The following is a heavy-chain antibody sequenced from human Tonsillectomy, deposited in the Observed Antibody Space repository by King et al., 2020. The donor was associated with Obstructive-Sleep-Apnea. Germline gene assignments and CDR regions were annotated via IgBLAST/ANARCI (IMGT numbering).Heavy chain of an antibody. CDR2: IYTSGST. J-gene: IGHJ4*02. CDR1: GDSISSYY. V-gene: IGHV4-4*07. Sequence: VQLQESVPGLVKPSETLSLTCTVSGDSISSYYWSWSWIRQPAGKGLEWIGRIYTSGSTNYNPSLKSRVTMSVDTSKNQLSLKLTSVTAADTALYYCARDGPPRGYSYGYFDYWGQGTLVTVSS. D-gene: IGHD5-18*01. CDR3: ARDGPPRGYSYGYFDY.